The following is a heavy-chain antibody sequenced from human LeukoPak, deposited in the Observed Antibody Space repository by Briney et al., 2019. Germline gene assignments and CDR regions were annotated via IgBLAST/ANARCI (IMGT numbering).Heavy chain of an antibody. Sequence: SETLSLTCTVSGGSISSYSWSWIRQPPGKGLEWIGSIYYSGSTNCNPSLKSRVTMSVDTSKNQFSLKLSSVTAADTAVYYCARHGGESIVAMILHAFDIWGQGTMVTVSS. CDR1: GGSISSYS. D-gene: IGHD5-12*01. CDR3: ARHGGESIVAMILHAFDI. CDR2: IYYSGST. V-gene: IGHV4-59*08. J-gene: IGHJ3*02.